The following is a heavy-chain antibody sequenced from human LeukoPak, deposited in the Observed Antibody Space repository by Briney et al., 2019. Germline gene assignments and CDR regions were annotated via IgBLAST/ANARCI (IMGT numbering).Heavy chain of an antibody. CDR1: GFTFSSYE. CDR2: ISSSGSTI. D-gene: IGHD3-22*01. J-gene: IGHJ3*02. Sequence: GGSLRLSCAASGFTFSSYEMNWVRQAPGKGLEWVSYISSSGSTIYYADSVKGRFTISRDNAKNSLYLQMNSLRAEDTAVYYCATTSGYDYVGAFDIWGQGTMVTVSS. V-gene: IGHV3-48*03. CDR3: ATTSGYDYVGAFDI.